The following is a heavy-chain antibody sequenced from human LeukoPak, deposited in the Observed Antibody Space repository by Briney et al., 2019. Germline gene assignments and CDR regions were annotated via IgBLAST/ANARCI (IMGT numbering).Heavy chain of an antibody. Sequence: ASVKVSCKASGYTFTGYYMHWVRQAPGQGLEWMGWINPNSGGTNYAQKFQGRVTMTRDTSISTAYMELSRLRSDDTAVYYCARERSDYVSRYYGYWGQGTLVTVSS. J-gene: IGHJ4*02. CDR1: GYTFTGYY. CDR3: ARERSDYVSRYYGY. CDR2: INPNSGGT. V-gene: IGHV1-2*02. D-gene: IGHD3-22*01.